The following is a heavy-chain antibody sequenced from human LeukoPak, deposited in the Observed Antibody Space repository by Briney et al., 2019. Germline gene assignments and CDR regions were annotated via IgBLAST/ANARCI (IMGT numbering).Heavy chain of an antibody. CDR2: IRASGGST. V-gene: IGHV3-23*01. D-gene: IGHD6-19*01. Sequence: PGGSLRLSCAASGFTFSSYAMNWVRQAPGKGLEWVSAIRASGGSTYYADSVKGRFTISRDNSKNTLYLQMNSLRAEDTAVYYCAGYSSGWSNGFDYWGQGTLVTVSS. J-gene: IGHJ4*02. CDR3: AGYSSGWSNGFDY. CDR1: GFTFSSYA.